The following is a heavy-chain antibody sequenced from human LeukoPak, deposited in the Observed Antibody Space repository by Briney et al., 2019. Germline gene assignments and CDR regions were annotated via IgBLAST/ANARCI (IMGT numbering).Heavy chain of an antibody. D-gene: IGHD3-16*01. CDR2: INPSGGST. CDR3: ARDWAVYGMDV. Sequence: ASVKVSCKASGYTFTSYYMHWVRQAPGQGLEWMGIINPSGGSTSYAQKFQGRVTMTRYTSTSTVYMELSSLRSEDTAVYYCARDWAVYGMDVWGQGTTVTVSS. V-gene: IGHV1-46*01. J-gene: IGHJ6*02. CDR1: GYTFTSYY.